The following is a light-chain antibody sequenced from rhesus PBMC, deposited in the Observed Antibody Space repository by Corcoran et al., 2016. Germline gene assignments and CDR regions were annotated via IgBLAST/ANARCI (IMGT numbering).Light chain of an antibody. CDR1: QNIYNN. J-gene: IGKJ2*01. CDR2: PAS. V-gene: IGKV1S8*01. Sequence: DIQMTQSPSALSASVGDRVTISCRASQNIYNNLAWYQRKPGKAPKLLIYPASSLQTGIHSRFSGSGSGTYFTLTISSLPPEDSATSFSQHAYDYPYSIGQGAKGEIK. CDR3: QHAYDYPYS.